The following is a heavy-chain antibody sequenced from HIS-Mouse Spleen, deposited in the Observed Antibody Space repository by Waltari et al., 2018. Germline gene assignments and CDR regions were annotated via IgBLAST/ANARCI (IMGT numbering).Heavy chain of an antibody. V-gene: IGHV4-39*07. CDR3: AREIPYSSSWYDWYFDL. J-gene: IGHJ2*01. D-gene: IGHD6-13*01. Sequence: QLQLQESGPGLVKPSETLSLTCTVSGGPISSSSSYWGWIRQPPGKGLEWIGGIYYRGSTYSNPSLKSRVTISVDTSKNQFSLKLSSVTAADTAVYYCAREIPYSSSWYDWYFDLWGRGTLVTVSS. CDR1: GGPISSSSSY. CDR2: IYYRGST.